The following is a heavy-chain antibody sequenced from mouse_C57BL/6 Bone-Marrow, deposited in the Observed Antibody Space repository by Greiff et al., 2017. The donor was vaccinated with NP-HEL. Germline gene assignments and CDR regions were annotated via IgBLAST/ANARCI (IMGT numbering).Heavy chain of an antibody. CDR2: IYPGGGYT. J-gene: IGHJ4*01. V-gene: IGHV1-63*01. D-gene: IGHD2-3*01. Sequence: VQLQQSGAELVRPGTSVKMSCKASGYTFTNYWIGWAKQRPGHGLEWIGDIYPGGGYTNYNEKFKGKATLTADKSSSTAYMQFSSLTSEDSAIYYCARRGLLLYYYAMDYWGQGTSVTVSS. CDR3: ARRGLLLYYYAMDY. CDR1: GYTFTNYW.